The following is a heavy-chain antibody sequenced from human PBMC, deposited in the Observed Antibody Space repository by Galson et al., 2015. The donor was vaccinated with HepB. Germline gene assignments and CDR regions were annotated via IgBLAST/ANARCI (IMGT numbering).Heavy chain of an antibody. CDR2: IKSKSDGEAI. V-gene: IGHV3-15*01. Sequence: SLRLSCAASGFNFDYAWMSWVRQAPGKGLEWLGRIKSKSDGEAIDYAAPVKGRFAISRDDSKSTLFLQMNSLKIEDTAVYYCTTDPPPGLDFWSGSGSFGYWGQGTLVTVSS. J-gene: IGHJ4*02. D-gene: IGHD3-3*01. CDR1: GFNFDYAW. CDR3: TTDPPPGLDFWSGSGSFGY.